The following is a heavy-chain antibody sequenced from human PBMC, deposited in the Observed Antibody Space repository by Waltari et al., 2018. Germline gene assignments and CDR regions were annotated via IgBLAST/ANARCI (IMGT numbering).Heavy chain of an antibody. Sequence: QVQLMQSGPEVKKPGASVKVSCKASGFTFSGYGIAWVRQAPGQGPEWMGWIRAYSGNTNLEQKFQGRVTMTTDTSTGTAYMELRGLRSDDTAVYYCARPINYSGSYYRYFDYWGQGTLVIVSS. J-gene: IGHJ4*02. CDR1: GFTFSGYG. CDR3: ARPINYSGSYYRYFDY. CDR2: IRAYSGNT. D-gene: IGHD3-10*01. V-gene: IGHV1-18*01.